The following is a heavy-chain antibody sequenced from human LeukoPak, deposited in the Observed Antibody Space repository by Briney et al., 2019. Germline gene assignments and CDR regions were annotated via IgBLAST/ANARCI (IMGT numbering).Heavy chain of an antibody. CDR1: GFTVSSNS. J-gene: IGHJ4*02. V-gene: IGHV3-53*01. CDR3: ARRAGAYSHPYDY. Sequence: GGSLRLSCTVSGFTVSSNSMSWVRQAPGKGLEWVSFIYSDNTHYSDSVKGRFSISRDNSKNTLYLQMNSLRAEDTPVYYCARRAGAYSHPYDYWGQGTLVTVSS. CDR2: IYSDNT. D-gene: IGHD4/OR15-4a*01.